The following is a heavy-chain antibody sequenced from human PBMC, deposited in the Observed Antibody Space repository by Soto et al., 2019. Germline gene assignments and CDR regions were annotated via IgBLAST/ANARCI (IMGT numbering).Heavy chain of an antibody. CDR3: ARDLRYCSGGSCGAFDI. V-gene: IGHV1-69*13. Sequence: SVKVSCKASGGTFSSYAISWVRQAPGQGLEWMGGIIPIFGTANYAQKFQGRVTITADESTSTAYMELSSLRSEDTAVYYCARDLRYCSGGSCGAFDIWGQGTMVTVSS. CDR2: IIPIFGTA. D-gene: IGHD2-15*01. J-gene: IGHJ3*02. CDR1: GGTFSSYA.